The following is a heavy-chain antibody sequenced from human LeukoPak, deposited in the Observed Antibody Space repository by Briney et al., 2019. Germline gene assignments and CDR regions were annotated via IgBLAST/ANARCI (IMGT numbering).Heavy chain of an antibody. J-gene: IGHJ4*02. CDR3: ARVGYYYDSSGYYY. D-gene: IGHD3-22*01. V-gene: IGHV3-74*01. Sequence: GGSLRLSCAASGFTFSSYWMHWVRQTPGKGLMWVSRIESNGLTLYADSVKGRFTISRDNSKNTLYLQMNSLRAEDTAVYYCARVGYYYDSSGYYYWGQGTLVTVSS. CDR2: IESNGLT. CDR1: GFTFSSYW.